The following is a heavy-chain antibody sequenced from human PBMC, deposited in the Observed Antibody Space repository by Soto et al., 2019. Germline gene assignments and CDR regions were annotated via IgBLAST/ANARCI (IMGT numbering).Heavy chain of an antibody. CDR1: GFSFTTTGGG. CDR2: IYWDDDK. D-gene: IGHD6-19*01. V-gene: IGHV2-5*02. CDR3: AHGQAQGLGGAGTLDP. J-gene: IGHJ5*02. Sequence: QITLKESGPTLVKPTQTLTLTCTFSGFSFTTTGGGVGWIRQPPGKALEWLALIYWDDDKPYSPSQERRRTLTGDTSKNQVVLTVTTMDPVDTATYYFAHGQAQGLGGAGTLDPLGQGILVTVSS.